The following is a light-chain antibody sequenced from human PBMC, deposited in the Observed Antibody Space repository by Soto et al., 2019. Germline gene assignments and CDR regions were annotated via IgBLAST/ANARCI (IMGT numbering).Light chain of an antibody. Sequence: QSVLTQPASVSGSPGQSITISCTGTSNDVGGYNYVSWYQQHPGKAPNLIIYDVSNRPSGVSNRFSGSKSGNTASLTISGLQAEDEADYYCSSYTSSSTLVFGGGTKLTVL. CDR1: SNDVGGYNY. CDR3: SSYTSSSTLV. V-gene: IGLV2-14*03. J-gene: IGLJ2*01. CDR2: DVS.